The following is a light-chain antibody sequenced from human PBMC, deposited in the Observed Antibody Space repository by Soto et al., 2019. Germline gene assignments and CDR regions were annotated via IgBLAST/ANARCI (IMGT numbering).Light chain of an antibody. CDR2: EVN. Sequence: QSALTQPASVSGSPGQSITISCTGTSSDVGGYNYVSWYQQHPGKAPKLMIYEVNKRPSEVSNRFSGSKSGNTASLTISGLQPEDEADYYCNSYTSRYTFVLGTGTKV. CDR1: SSDVGGYNY. CDR3: NSYTSRYTFV. V-gene: IGLV2-14*01. J-gene: IGLJ1*01.